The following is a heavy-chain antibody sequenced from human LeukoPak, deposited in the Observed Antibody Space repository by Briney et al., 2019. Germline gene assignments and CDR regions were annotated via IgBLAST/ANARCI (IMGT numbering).Heavy chain of an antibody. CDR1: GVSINSYY. Sequence: SETLSLTCTVSGVSINSYYWSWIRQPPGKGLEWIEYIYYSGSSNYNPSLKSRVTIAVDTSKNQFSLKLSSVTAADTAVYYCARSIPASGMVYYYGMDVWGQGTTVTVSS. CDR3: ARSIPASGMVYYYGMDV. V-gene: IGHV4-59*08. D-gene: IGHD6-13*01. J-gene: IGHJ6*02. CDR2: IYYSGSS.